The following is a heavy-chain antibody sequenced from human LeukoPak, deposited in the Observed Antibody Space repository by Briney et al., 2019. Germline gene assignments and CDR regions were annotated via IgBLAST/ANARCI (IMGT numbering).Heavy chain of an antibody. CDR1: EYTVTELS. CDR2: FDAENDET. D-gene: IGHD1-14*01. Sequence: ASVKVSCKVSEYTVTELSFHWVRQAPGEGLEWMGGFDAENDETIYAQKFQGRVTVTQDTSTDTAYMELSSLRSEDTAVYYCATEKAWNHGGFDYWGQGTPVIVSS. J-gene: IGHJ4*02. V-gene: IGHV1-24*01. CDR3: ATEKAWNHGGFDY.